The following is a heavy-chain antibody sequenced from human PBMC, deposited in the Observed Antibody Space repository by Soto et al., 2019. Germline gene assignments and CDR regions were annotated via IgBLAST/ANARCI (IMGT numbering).Heavy chain of an antibody. CDR2: VYPPNSDT. V-gene: IGHV5-51*01. CDR3: ARLGFPGAIYFDS. J-gene: IGHJ4*02. Sequence: GESLKISCKGSGYSFTSYWIGWVRQTAGKGLEWMGIVYPPNSDTRYSPSFEGQVTISADRSTNTAYLQWRSLRASDTAMYYCARLGFPGAIYFDSWGLGTLVTVSS. CDR1: GYSFTSYW.